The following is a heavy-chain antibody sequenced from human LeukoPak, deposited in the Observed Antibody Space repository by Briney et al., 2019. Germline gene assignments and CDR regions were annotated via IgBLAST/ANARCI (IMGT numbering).Heavy chain of an antibody. CDR3: AKESDYSHPKFFDP. CDR2: IYYSGST. CDR1: GGSISSYY. Sequence: KPSETLSLTCTVSGGSISSYYWSWIRQPPGKGLEWIGYIYYSGSTNYNPSLKSRVTISVDTSKNQFSLKLSSVTAADTAVYYCAKESDYSHPKFFDPWGQGSLVTVSS. J-gene: IGHJ5*02. D-gene: IGHD4-11*01. V-gene: IGHV4-59*01.